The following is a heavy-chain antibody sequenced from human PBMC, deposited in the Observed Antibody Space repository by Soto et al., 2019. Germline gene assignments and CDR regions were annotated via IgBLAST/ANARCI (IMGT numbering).Heavy chain of an antibody. Sequence: GGSLRLSCAASGFTFSSYWMSWVRQAPGKGLEWAANIKQDGSEKYYVDSVKGRFTISRDNAKNSLYLQMNSLRAEDTAVYYCARIGILWFGELLPYFDYWGQGTLVTVSS. J-gene: IGHJ4*02. CDR2: IKQDGSEK. CDR3: ARIGILWFGELLPYFDY. V-gene: IGHV3-7*03. D-gene: IGHD3-10*01. CDR1: GFTFSSYW.